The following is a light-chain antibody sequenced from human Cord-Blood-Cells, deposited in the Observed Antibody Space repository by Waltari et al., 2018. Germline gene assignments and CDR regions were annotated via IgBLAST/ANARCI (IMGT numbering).Light chain of an antibody. CDR2: KDS. CDR3: QSADSSGTSWV. V-gene: IGLV3-25*03. J-gene: IGLJ3*02. Sequence: SYELTQPPSVSVSPGQTARITCSGDALPKQYPYWYQQKPGQAPVLVIYKDSERPSGIPERFSGSSSGTTVTLTISGVQAEDEADYYCQSADSSGTSWVFGGGTKLTVL. CDR1: ALPKQY.